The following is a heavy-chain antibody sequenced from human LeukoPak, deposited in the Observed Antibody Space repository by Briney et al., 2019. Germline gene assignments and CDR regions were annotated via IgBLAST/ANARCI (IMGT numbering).Heavy chain of an antibody. D-gene: IGHD6-19*01. J-gene: IGHJ4*02. CDR3: ARDVYSSGWPRFDY. CDR2: TYYRSKWYN. CDR1: GDSVSSNSAA. V-gene: IGHV6-1*01. Sequence: SQTLSLTCAISGDSVSSNSAAWNWIRQSSSRGLEWLGRTYYRSKWYNDYAVSVKSRITINPDTSKNQFSLQLNSVTPEDTAVYYCARDVYSSGWPRFDYWGQGTLVTVSS.